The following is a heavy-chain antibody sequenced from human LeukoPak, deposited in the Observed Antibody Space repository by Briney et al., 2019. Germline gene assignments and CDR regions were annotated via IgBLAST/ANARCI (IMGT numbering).Heavy chain of an antibody. V-gene: IGHV3-48*03. D-gene: IGHD3-10*01. CDR3: AKDSKRWKTYYYEAGSYYFDY. CDR1: GFTFSSYE. Sequence: GGSLRLSCAASGFTFSSYEMNWVRQAPGKGLEWVSYISSSGSTIYYADSVKGRFTISRDNSKNTLYLQMNSLRPEDTAVYYCAKDSKRWKTYYYEAGSYYFDYWGQGTRVTVSS. CDR2: ISSSGSTI. J-gene: IGHJ4*02.